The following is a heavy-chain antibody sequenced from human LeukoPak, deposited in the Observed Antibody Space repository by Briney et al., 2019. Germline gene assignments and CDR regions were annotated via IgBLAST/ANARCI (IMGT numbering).Heavy chain of an antibody. J-gene: IGHJ4*02. D-gene: IGHD5-12*01. CDR2: FSYSGST. Sequence: SETLSLTCTVSGASVSSYYWSWLRQPPGKGPEWIGYFSYSGSTNYNPSLKSRVAISVDTSKNQFSLNLSSVTAADTAVYYCARGPLDSGYTYFDYWGQGTLVSVAS. V-gene: IGHV4-59*02. CDR3: ARGPLDSGYTYFDY. CDR1: GASVSSYY.